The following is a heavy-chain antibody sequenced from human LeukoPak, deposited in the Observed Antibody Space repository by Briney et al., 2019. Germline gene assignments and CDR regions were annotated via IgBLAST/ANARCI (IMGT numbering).Heavy chain of an antibody. J-gene: IGHJ4*02. CDR3: ARVFRRAFDY. CDR1: GGSISSGGYY. CDR2: IYYSGST. V-gene: IGHV4-31*03. Sequence: SETLSLTCTVSGGSISSGGYYWSWIRQHPGEGLEWIGYIYYSGSTYYNPSLKSRVTISVDTSKNQFSLKLSSVTAADTAVYYCARVFRRAFDYWGQGTLVTVSS. D-gene: IGHD3-9*01.